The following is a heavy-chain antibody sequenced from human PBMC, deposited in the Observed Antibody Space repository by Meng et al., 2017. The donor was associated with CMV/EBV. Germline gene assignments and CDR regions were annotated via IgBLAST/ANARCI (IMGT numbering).Heavy chain of an antibody. J-gene: IGHJ4*02. CDR2: INCDTGGT. D-gene: IGHD2-2*01. CDR1: GGTFSSYA. CDR3: ARFVGYCSSTSCYPKRGLVDY. V-gene: IGHV1-2*02. Sequence: ASVKVSCKASGGTFSSYAISWVRQAPGQGLEWVGCINCDTGGTKYAQKFQDRVTMTRDTSISAAYMDLSRLRADDTAVYYCARFVGYCSSTSCYPKRGLVDYWGQGTLVTVSS.